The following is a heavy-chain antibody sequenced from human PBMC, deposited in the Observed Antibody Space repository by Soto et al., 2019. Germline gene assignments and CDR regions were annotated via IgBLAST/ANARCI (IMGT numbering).Heavy chain of an antibody. CDR2: IWYDGSNK. CDR3: ARDPPRYRTRDYYYYYMDV. V-gene: IGHV3-33*01. D-gene: IGHD1-7*01. J-gene: IGHJ6*03. CDR1: GFTFSSYG. Sequence: GGSLRLSCAASGFTFSSYGMHWVRQAPGKGLEWVAVIWYDGSNKYYADSVKGRFTISRDNSKNTLYLQMNSLRAEDTAVYYCARDPPRYRTRDYYYYYMDVWGKGTTVTVSS.